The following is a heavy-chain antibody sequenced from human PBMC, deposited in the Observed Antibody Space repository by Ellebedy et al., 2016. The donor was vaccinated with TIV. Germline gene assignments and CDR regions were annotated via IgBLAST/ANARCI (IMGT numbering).Heavy chain of an antibody. Sequence: GESLKISCAASGFTFSPYAMAWVRQAPGKGLEWVSGIVGSGAQKYADSVKGRFTISRDNSKRTVDLQMKSLRAEDTAVYFCAKDRNPGDGYWVFDNWGQGTLVSVSS. J-gene: IGHJ4*02. V-gene: IGHV3-23*01. CDR1: GFTFSPYA. CDR3: AKDRNPGDGYWVFDN. D-gene: IGHD5-18*01. CDR2: IVGSGA.